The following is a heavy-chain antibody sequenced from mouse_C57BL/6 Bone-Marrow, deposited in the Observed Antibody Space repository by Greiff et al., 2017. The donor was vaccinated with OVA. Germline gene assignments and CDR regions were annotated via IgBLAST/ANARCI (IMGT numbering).Heavy chain of an antibody. Sequence: EVQLQQSGPVLVKPGASVKLSCKASGYTFTDYYMNWVQQSPGKSLEWIGVINPYNGGTSYNQKFKGKATLTVDKSSSTAYMELNSLTSEDSAVYYCAGDYWGQGTTLTVSS. CDR2: INPYNGGT. V-gene: IGHV1-19*01. CDR1: GYTFTDYY. CDR3: AGDY. J-gene: IGHJ2*01.